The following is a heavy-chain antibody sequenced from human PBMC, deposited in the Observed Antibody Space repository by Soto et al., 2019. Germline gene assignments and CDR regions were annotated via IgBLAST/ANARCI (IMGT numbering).Heavy chain of an antibody. D-gene: IGHD2-21*01. J-gene: IGHJ4*01. CDR2: IYPRDSDT. CDR3: VRQSGKIESSVGPKNLDY. V-gene: IGHV5-51*01. CDR1: GYTFTNYW. Sequence: GESLKISCEASGYTFTNYWIGWVRQMPGTGLEWMGIIYPRDSDTRYSPSFQDQVTMSVDKSIGTAYLQWSSLKASDTAMYYCVRQSGKIESSVGPKNLDYWGQGNLVTVSS.